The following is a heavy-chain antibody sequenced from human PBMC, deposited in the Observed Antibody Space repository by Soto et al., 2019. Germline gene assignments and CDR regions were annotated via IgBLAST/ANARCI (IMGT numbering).Heavy chain of an antibody. Sequence: ASVKVSCKASGYTFTSYYMHWVRQAPGQGLEWMGIINPSGGSTSYAQKFQGRVTMTRDTSTSTVYMELSSLRSEDTAVYYCAAFLRGTYFDYWGQGTLVTVSS. CDR2: INPSGGST. D-gene: IGHD1-26*01. CDR1: GYTFTSYY. CDR3: AAFLRGTYFDY. V-gene: IGHV1-46*01. J-gene: IGHJ4*02.